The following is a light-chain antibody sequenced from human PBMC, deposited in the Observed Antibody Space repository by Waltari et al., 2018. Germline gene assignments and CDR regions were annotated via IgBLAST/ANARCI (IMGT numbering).Light chain of an antibody. J-gene: IGKJ1*01. CDR2: EGS. V-gene: IGKV2D-29*01. Sequence: ILVTQTPLSLSVTPGQPASISCKSSESLLHNDGKTYLYWYLKKPGQPPQLLIYEGSNRFSGVPDRFSGSGSVTDFTLKISRVEADDVGVYYCMQSIRVPWTFGQGTKVEIK. CDR1: ESLLHNDGKTY. CDR3: MQSIRVPWT.